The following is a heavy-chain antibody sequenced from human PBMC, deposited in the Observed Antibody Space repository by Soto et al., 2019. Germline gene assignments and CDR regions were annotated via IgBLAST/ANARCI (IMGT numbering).Heavy chain of an antibody. D-gene: IGHD1-26*01. CDR3: ARLWGEIETAFDP. CDR2: FNPYTGGT. Sequence: QGQLVQSGAEVKKPGASVKVSCKASGYTFTTYYIHWMRQAPGQGLEWMGMFNPYTGGTRYAHKFQGRVTMAGDTSTSTGYMELSRLRSDDTAVYYCARLWGEIETAFDPWGQGTLVTFSS. V-gene: IGHV1-46*01. J-gene: IGHJ5*02. CDR1: GYTFTTYY.